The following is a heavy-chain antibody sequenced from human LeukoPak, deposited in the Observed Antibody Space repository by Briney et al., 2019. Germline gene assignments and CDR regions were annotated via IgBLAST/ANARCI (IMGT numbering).Heavy chain of an antibody. Sequence: GVSLRLSCAASGFTFSTYEMNWVRPAPGEGVGWISYISSTGSIIHYPHSVKGRFTVSRDNAKNSLYLQMKSLRAEDTAVYYCARSRGRRSSPGIAAAVIDYWGQGTLVTVSS. CDR2: ISSTGSII. CDR3: ARSRGRRSSPGIAAAVIDY. CDR1: GFTFSTYE. D-gene: IGHD6-13*01. V-gene: IGHV3-48*03. J-gene: IGHJ4*02.